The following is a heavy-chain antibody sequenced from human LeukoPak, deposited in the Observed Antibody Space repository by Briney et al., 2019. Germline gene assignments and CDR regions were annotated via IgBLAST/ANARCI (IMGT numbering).Heavy chain of an antibody. J-gene: IGHJ6*02. V-gene: IGHV1-46*01. Sequence: EASVKVSCKASGYTFTSYYMHWVRQAPGQGLEWMGIINPSGGSTSYAQKFQGRVTMTRDTSTSTVYMELSSLRSEDTAVYYCARDIGYCSSTSCFYGKDVWGQGTTVTVSS. CDR2: INPSGGST. CDR3: ARDIGYCSSTSCFYGKDV. D-gene: IGHD2-2*03. CDR1: GYTFTSYY.